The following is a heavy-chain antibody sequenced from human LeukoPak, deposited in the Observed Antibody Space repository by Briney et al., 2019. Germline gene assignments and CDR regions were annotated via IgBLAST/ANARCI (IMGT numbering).Heavy chain of an antibody. CDR3: ARDPLYSSGWYYFGPRGYNWFDP. J-gene: IGHJ5*02. CDR2: IIPIFGTA. D-gene: IGHD6-19*01. CDR1: GGTFSSYA. V-gene: IGHV1-69*01. Sequence: SVKVSCTASGGTFSSYAISWVRQAPGQGLEWMGGIIPIFGTANYAQKFQGRVTITADESTSTAYMELSSLRSEDTAVYYCARDPLYSSGWYYFGPRGYNWFDPWGQGTLVTVSS.